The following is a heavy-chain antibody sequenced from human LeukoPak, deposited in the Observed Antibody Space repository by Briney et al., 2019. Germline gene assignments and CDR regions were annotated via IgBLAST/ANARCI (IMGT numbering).Heavy chain of an antibody. V-gene: IGHV3-21*01. D-gene: IGHD3-10*01. Sequence: GGSLRLSCAASGFTFSSYSMNWVRQAPGKELEWVSSISSSSSYINYADSVKGRFTISRDNAKNSLYLQMNRLRAEDTAVYYCARITMVRGVIKREIDFWGQGTLVTVSS. CDR3: ARITMVRGVIKREIDF. J-gene: IGHJ4*02. CDR2: ISSSSSYI. CDR1: GFTFSSYS.